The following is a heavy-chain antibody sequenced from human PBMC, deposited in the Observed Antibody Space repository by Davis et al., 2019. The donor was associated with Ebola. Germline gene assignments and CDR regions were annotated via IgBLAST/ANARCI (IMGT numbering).Heavy chain of an antibody. Sequence: AASVKVSCKASGYTFTRYGISWLRQAPGQGLEWMGWISGYNGDTNHAQKFQGRVTMTRNTSISTAYMELSSLRSEDTAVYYCARLYGDLYYYSMDVWGQGTTVTVSS. CDR2: ISGYNGDT. D-gene: IGHD4-17*01. CDR1: GYTFTRYG. J-gene: IGHJ6*02. CDR3: ARLYGDLYYYSMDV. V-gene: IGHV1-18*01.